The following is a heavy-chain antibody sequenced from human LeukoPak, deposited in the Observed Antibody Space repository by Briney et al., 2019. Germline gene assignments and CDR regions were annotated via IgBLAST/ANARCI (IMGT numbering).Heavy chain of an antibody. CDR3: AKDGDSSSWSYPFDY. CDR2: ISNDGSNK. J-gene: IGHJ4*02. V-gene: IGHV3-30*18. D-gene: IGHD6-13*01. Sequence: GGSLRLSCAASGFTFSSYGMHWVRQAPGKGLEWVAVISNDGSNKYYADSVKGRFTISRDNSKNTLYLQMNSLRAEDTAVYYCAKDGDSSSWSYPFDYWGQGTLVTVSS. CDR1: GFTFSSYG.